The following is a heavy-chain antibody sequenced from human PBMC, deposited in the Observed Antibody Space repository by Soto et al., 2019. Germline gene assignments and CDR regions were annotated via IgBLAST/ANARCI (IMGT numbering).Heavy chain of an antibody. V-gene: IGHV4-39*01. CDR1: GGSISSSSYY. J-gene: IGHJ4*02. D-gene: IGHD6-19*01. Sequence: QLQLQESGPGLVKPSETLSLTCTVSGGSISSSSYYWGWIRQPPGKGLEWIGSIYYSGSTYYNPSLKSRVTISVDTSKNQFSLKLSSVTAADTAVYYCARFNVGGGWSFYFDYWGQGTLVTVSS. CDR3: ARFNVGGGWSFYFDY. CDR2: IYYSGST.